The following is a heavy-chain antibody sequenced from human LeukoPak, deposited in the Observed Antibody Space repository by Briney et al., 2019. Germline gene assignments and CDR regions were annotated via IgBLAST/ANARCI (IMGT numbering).Heavy chain of an antibody. Sequence: SETLSLTCTVSGGSISSYYWSWIRQPPGKGLEWIGYIYTSGSTNYNPSLKSRVTISVDTSKNQFSLKLSSVTAADTAVYYCESYYDILTGYYTHWGQGTLVTVAS. CDR3: ESYYDILTGYYTH. J-gene: IGHJ4*02. CDR1: GGSISSYY. V-gene: IGHV4-4*09. CDR2: IYTSGST. D-gene: IGHD3-9*01.